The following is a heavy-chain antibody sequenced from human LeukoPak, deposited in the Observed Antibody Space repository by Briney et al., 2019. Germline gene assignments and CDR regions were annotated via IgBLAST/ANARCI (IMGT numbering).Heavy chain of an antibody. CDR3: ARDWGSIKVIADY. D-gene: IGHD3-16*01. CDR1: GFTFSDYY. J-gene: IGHJ4*02. V-gene: IGHV3-11*06. CDR2: ITIISSYT. Sequence: GGSLRLSCRASGFTFSDYYMSWIRQAPGKGLEWVSYITIISSYTDYTDSVKGRFTISRDNAKNSLYLQMNSLRAEDTAVYYCARDWGSIKVIADYWGQGTLVTVSS.